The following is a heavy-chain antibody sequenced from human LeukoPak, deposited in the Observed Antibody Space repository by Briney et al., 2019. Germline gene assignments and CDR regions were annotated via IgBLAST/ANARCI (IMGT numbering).Heavy chain of an antibody. Sequence: ASVKVSCKASGYTFTSYGISWVRQAPGQGLEWMGWISAYNGNTNYAQKLQGRVTMTTDTSTSTAYMELRSLRSDATAVYYCARWCHPDWSFDYWGQGTLVTVSS. CDR3: ARWCHPDWSFDY. CDR1: GYTFTSYG. J-gene: IGHJ4*02. D-gene: IGHD3-9*01. V-gene: IGHV1-18*01. CDR2: ISAYNGNT.